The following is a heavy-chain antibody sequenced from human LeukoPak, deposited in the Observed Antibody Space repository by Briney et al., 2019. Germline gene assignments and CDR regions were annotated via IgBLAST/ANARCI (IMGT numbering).Heavy chain of an antibody. Sequence: PSETLSLTCAVYGGSFSGYYWSWIRQPPGKGLEWIGEINHSGSTNYNPSLKSRVTISVDTSKNQFSLKLSSVTAADTAVYYCARGYTYYDFWSGYLNWFDPWGQGTLVTVSS. CDR2: INHSGST. V-gene: IGHV4-34*01. D-gene: IGHD3-3*01. CDR1: GGSFSGYY. CDR3: ARGYTYYDFWSGYLNWFDP. J-gene: IGHJ5*02.